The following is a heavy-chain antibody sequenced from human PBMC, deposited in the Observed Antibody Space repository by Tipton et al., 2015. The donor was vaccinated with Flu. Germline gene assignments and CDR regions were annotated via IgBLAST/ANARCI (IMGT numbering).Heavy chain of an antibody. D-gene: IGHD3-22*01. CDR3: AGDPSRYYYDSSGMDV. V-gene: IGHV4-4*07. CDR1: GGSISSYY. Sequence: TLSLTCTVSGGSISSYYWSWIRQPAGKGLEWIGRIYTSGSTNYNPSLKSRVTISVDTSKNQFSLKLSSVTAADTAVYYCAGDPSRYYYDSSGMDVWGQGTTVTVSS. CDR2: IYTSGST. J-gene: IGHJ6*02.